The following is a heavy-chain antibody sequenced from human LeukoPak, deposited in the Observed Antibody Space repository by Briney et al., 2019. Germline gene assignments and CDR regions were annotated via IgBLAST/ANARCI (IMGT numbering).Heavy chain of an antibody. Sequence: GGSLRLSCAASGFSFSSYWMHWVRQAPGKGLVWVSRINGDGSRTYYADSVKGRFTISRDNAKNSLYLQMNSLRAEDTAVYYCARDRGIVAQFDPWGQGTLVTVSS. CDR2: INGDGSRT. CDR1: GFSFSSYW. CDR3: ARDRGIVAQFDP. J-gene: IGHJ5*02. D-gene: IGHD1-26*01. V-gene: IGHV3-74*01.